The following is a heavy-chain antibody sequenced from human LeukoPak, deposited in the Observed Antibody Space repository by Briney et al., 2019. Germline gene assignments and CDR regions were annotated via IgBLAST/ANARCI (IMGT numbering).Heavy chain of an antibody. CDR1: GFTFSSYS. CDR3: ARVLGYGDLYYYYYYYMDV. CDR2: ISSSSSYI. J-gene: IGHJ6*03. V-gene: IGHV3-21*01. Sequence: GGSLRLSCAASGFTFSSYSMNWVRQAPGKGLEWVSSISSSSSYIYYADSVKGRFTISRDNAKNSLYLQMNSLRAEDTAVYYCARVLGYGDLYYYYYYYMDVWGKGTTVTVSS. D-gene: IGHD4-17*01.